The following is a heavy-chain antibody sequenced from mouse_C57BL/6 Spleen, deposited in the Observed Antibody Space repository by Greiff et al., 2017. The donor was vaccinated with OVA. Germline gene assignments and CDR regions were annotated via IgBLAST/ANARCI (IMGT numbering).Heavy chain of an antibody. J-gene: IGHJ3*01. Sequence: ESGPGLVKPSQSLSLTCSVTGYSITSGYYWNWIRQFPGNKLEWMGYISYDGSNKYNPSLKNRISITRDTSKNQFFLKLNSVTTEDTATYYCARGGNWDLCAYWGQGTLVTVSA. CDR1: GYSITSGYY. V-gene: IGHV3-6*01. D-gene: IGHD4-1*01. CDR3: ARGGNWDLCAY. CDR2: ISYDGSN.